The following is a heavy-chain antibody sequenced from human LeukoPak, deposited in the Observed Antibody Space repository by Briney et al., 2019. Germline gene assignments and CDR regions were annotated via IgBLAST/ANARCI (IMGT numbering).Heavy chain of an antibody. CDR2: ISYDGSNK. CDR1: GFTFSSYA. J-gene: IGHJ4*02. Sequence: GGSLRLSCAASGFTFSSYAMHWVRQAPGKGLEWVAVISYDGSNKYYADSVKGRFTISRDNSKNTLYLQMNSLRAEDTAVYYCARSSYYYDSSGYYFDYWGQGTLVTVSS. CDR3: ARSSYYYDSSGYYFDY. V-gene: IGHV3-30-3*01. D-gene: IGHD3-22*01.